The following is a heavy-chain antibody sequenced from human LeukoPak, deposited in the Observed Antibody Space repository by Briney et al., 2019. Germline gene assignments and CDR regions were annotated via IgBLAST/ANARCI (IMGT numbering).Heavy chain of an antibody. D-gene: IGHD1-26*01. CDR2: ISSGTSYI. J-gene: IGHJ3*02. V-gene: IGHV3-21*01. CDR1: GFAFNTYT. CDR3: ARDPTSSWETAFDI. Sequence: PGGSLRLSCAASGFAFNTYTMNWVRQAPGKGLEWVSSISSGTSYIYYADSVKGRFTISRDNAKNSLYLQMNSLRAEDTAVYYCARDPTSSWETAFDIWGQGTMVTVSS.